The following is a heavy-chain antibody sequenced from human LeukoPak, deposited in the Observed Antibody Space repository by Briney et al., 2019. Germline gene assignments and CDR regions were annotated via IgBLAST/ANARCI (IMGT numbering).Heavy chain of an antibody. J-gene: IGHJ4*02. D-gene: IGHD3-22*01. CDR1: GYSFTSYW. Sequence: PGESLKLSCKGSGYSFTSYWIGWVRQMPGKGLEWMGIIYPGDSDTRYSPSFQGQVTISADKSISTAYLQWSSLKASDTAMYYCARAGYYDSSGQYYFEYWGQGTLVTVSS. CDR3: ARAGYYDSSGQYYFEY. CDR2: IYPGDSDT. V-gene: IGHV5-51*03.